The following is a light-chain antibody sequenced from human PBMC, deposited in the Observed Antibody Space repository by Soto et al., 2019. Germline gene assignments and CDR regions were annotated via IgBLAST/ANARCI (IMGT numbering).Light chain of an antibody. Sequence: DIVMTQSPDSLAVSLGERATINCRSRQSVSSRLAWYQQKPGQAPRLLISGAYSRATGIPDRFSGSGSGTHFTLTISSLQPEDFATYYCQQLHGYPITFGQGTRLEIK. J-gene: IGKJ5*01. CDR2: GAY. CDR1: QSVSSR. V-gene: IGKV3D-15*01. CDR3: QQLHGYPIT.